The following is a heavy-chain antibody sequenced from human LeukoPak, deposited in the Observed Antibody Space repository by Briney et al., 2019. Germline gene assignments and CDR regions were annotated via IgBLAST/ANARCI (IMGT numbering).Heavy chain of an antibody. D-gene: IGHD5-24*01. J-gene: IGHJ4*02. CDR3: ATRRDGYNLYYFDY. Sequence: ASVKVSCKASGYTFTGYYMHWVRQAPGQGLEWMGWINPNSGGTNYAQKFQGRVTMTRDTSISTAYMELSRLRSDDTAVYYCATRRDGYNLYYFDYWGQGTLVTVSS. CDR2: INPNSGGT. V-gene: IGHV1-2*02. CDR1: GYTFTGYY.